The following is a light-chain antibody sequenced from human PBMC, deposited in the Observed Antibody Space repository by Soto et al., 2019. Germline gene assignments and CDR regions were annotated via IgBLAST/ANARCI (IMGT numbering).Light chain of an antibody. J-gene: IGKJ4*01. V-gene: IGKV1-33*01. CDR1: QDISNY. CDR3: KQYHNLPLT. CDR2: DAS. Sequence: DIQMTQSPSSLSASVGDRVTITCQASQDISNYLNWYQQKPGKAPKLLIYDASNLETGVPSRFSGSGSGTDFTFAIRSLQPEDVATYYCKQYHNLPLTFGGGTKVEIK.